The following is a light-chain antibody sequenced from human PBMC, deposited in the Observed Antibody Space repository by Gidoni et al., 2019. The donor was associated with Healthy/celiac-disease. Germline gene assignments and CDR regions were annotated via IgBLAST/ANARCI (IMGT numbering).Light chain of an antibody. CDR1: QSVSSN. V-gene: IGKV3-15*01. Sequence: EIVMTQSPATLSVSPGERATLSCRVSQSVSSNLAWYQQKPGQAPRLLIYGASTRATGIPARFSGSGSGTEFTLTISSLQSEDFAVYYCQQYNTWPPLPFGGGTKVEIK. CDR2: GAS. J-gene: IGKJ4*01. CDR3: QQYNTWPPLP.